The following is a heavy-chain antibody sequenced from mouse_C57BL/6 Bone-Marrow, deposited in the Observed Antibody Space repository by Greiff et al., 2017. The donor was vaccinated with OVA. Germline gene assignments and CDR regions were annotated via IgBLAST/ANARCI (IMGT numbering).Heavy chain of an antibody. J-gene: IGHJ3*01. CDR1: GFTFSSYG. CDR3: ARPVYGFAY. D-gene: IGHD2-12*01. CDR2: ISSGGSYT. Sequence: EVQLVESGGDLVKPGGSLKLSCAASGFTFSSYGMSWVRQTPDKRLEWVATISSGGSYTYYPDSVKGRFTISRDNAKNTLYLQMSSLKSEDTAMYYCARPVYGFAYWGQGTLVTVSA. V-gene: IGHV5-6*01.